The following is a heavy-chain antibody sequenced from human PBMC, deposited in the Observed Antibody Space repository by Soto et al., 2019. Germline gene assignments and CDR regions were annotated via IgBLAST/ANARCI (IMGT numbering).Heavy chain of an antibody. V-gene: IGHV1-18*04. CDR3: ARDPVSSGYAFDI. D-gene: IGHD6-19*01. Sequence: QVQLVQSGAEVKKPGSSVKVSCKASGYTFTSCGISWVRQAPGQGPEWVGWISAHNGNTNYAQKLQGRVSMTTDPSPSPAYMQLRSLRSDDTAVYYCARDPVSSGYAFDIWGQGTMVTVSS. CDR2: ISAHNGNT. J-gene: IGHJ3*02. CDR1: GYTFTSCG.